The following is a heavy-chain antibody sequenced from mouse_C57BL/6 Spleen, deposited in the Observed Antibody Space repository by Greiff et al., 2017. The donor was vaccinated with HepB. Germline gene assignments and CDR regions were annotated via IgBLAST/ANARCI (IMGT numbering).Heavy chain of an antibody. CDR3: ARHEERTTMVTTYYAMDY. Sequence: VHLVESGAELVKPGASVKLSCKASGYTFTEYTIHWVKQRSGQGLEWIGWFYPGSGSIKYNEKFKDKATLTADKSSSTVYMELSRLTSEDSAVYFCARHEERTTMVTTYYAMDYWGQGTSVTVSS. J-gene: IGHJ4*01. V-gene: IGHV1-62-2*01. D-gene: IGHD2-2*01. CDR1: GYTFTEYT. CDR2: FYPGSGSI.